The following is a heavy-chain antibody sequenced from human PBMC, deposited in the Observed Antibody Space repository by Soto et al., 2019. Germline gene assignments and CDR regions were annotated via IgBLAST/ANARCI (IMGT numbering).Heavy chain of an antibody. D-gene: IGHD3-16*01. CDR3: ARDHGGGGLTLED. Sequence: QVHLEESGGALVKPGGSLRLSCTASGFTFSDYYVSWIRQAPGKGLEWVSDISDSGRIKHHADSVEGRFTISRDNAENSIYLQMNSLRPEDSAIYYCARDHGGGGLTLEDWGQGTLVTVSS. CDR1: GFTFSDYY. CDR2: ISDSGRIK. J-gene: IGHJ4*02. V-gene: IGHV3-11*01.